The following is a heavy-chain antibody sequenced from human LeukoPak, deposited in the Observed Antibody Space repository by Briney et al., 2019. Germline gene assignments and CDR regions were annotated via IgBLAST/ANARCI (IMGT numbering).Heavy chain of an antibody. CDR2: INSDGSST. Sequence: GGSLRLSCAASEFTFSSYWMHWVRQAPGKGLVWVSRINSDGSSTSYADSVKGRFTISRDNAKNTLYLQMNSLRAEDTAVYYCARPYDFWSGYYDYWGQGTLVTVSS. CDR1: EFTFSSYW. D-gene: IGHD3-3*01. CDR3: ARPYDFWSGYYDY. V-gene: IGHV3-74*01. J-gene: IGHJ4*02.